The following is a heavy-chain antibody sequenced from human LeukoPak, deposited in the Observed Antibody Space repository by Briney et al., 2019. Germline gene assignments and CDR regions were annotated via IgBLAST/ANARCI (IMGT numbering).Heavy chain of an antibody. J-gene: IGHJ6*03. Sequence: GSVKVSCRASGYTFATYYTHWVRQAPGQGLEWMGVIDPSGGDTNYAQKFQGRVTMTRDMSTTTLYMELTSLGSEDTAVYYCARCGRGSGTTSEYYYCMDVWGKGTTVTVSS. CDR3: ARCGRGSGTTSEYYYCMDV. V-gene: IGHV1-46*01. D-gene: IGHD3-10*01. CDR2: IDPSGGDT. CDR1: GYTFATYY.